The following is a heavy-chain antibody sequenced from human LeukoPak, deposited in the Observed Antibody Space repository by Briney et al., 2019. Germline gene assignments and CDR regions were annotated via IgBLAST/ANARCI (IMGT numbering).Heavy chain of an antibody. V-gene: IGHV1-2*02. Sequence: ASVKVSWKASGYTFTGYYMHWVRQAPGQGLEWMGWINPNSGGTNYAQKFQGRVTMTRDTSISTAYMELSRLRSDDTAVYYCARLLVSGYYYYMDVWGKGTTVTVSS. CDR1: GYTFTGYY. CDR3: ARLLVSGYYYYMDV. CDR2: INPNSGGT. J-gene: IGHJ6*03. D-gene: IGHD6-6*01.